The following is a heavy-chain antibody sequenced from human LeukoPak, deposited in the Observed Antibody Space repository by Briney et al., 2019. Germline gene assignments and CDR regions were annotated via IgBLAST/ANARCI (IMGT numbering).Heavy chain of an antibody. V-gene: IGHV3-48*04. J-gene: IGHJ4*02. Sequence: PGGSLRLSCEVSGFSFNNYSMNWVRQAPGKGLEWVSYISSSSSTIYYADSVKGRFTISRDNAKNSLYLQMNSLRAEDTAVYYCASLVTVAGSTGYWGQGTLVTVSS. CDR2: ISSSSSTI. CDR1: GFSFNNYS. CDR3: ASLVTVAGSTGY. D-gene: IGHD6-19*01.